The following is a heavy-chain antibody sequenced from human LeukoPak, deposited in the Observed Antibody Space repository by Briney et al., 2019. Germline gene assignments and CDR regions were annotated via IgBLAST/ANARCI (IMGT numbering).Heavy chain of an antibody. V-gene: IGHV1-69*02. J-gene: IGHJ4*02. CDR2: IIPILGIA. D-gene: IGHD3-22*01. CDR1: GGTFSSYT. Sequence: ASVKVSCKASGGTFSSYTISWVRQAPGQGLEWMGRIIPILGIANYAQRFQGGVTITADKSTSTAYMELSSLRSEDTAVYYCASPGFYDSSGNGEGYWGQGTLVTVSS. CDR3: ASPGFYDSSGNGEGY.